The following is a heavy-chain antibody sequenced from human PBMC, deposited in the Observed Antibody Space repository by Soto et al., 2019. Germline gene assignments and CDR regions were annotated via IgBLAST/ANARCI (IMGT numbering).Heavy chain of an antibody. J-gene: IGHJ6*02. Sequence: SETLSLTCAVSGGSISSGGYSWSWIRQPPGKGLEWIGYIYHSGSTHYNPSLKSRVTISVDRSKNQFSLKLSSVTAADTAVYYCAREGTAGYYYYGMDVWGQGTTVTVSS. CDR3: AREGTAGYYYYGMDV. D-gene: IGHD1-1*01. CDR2: IYHSGST. CDR1: GGSISSGGYS. V-gene: IGHV4-30-2*01.